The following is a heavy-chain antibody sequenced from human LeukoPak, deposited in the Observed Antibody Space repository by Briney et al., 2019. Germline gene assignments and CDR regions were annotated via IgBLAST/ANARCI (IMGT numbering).Heavy chain of an antibody. V-gene: IGHV5-51*01. CDR1: GYSFSDYW. J-gene: IGHJ6*03. Sequence: PGDSLKISCKGSGYSFSDYWIGWVRHVPGGGLECLGIIYPGDSDIRYNPSFQGQVTISGDKSTNTAYLQWSSLKASDTAMYYCARHKPLWFGELTGYYMDVWGKGTTVTVSS. CDR3: ARHKPLWFGELTGYYMDV. D-gene: IGHD3-10*01. CDR2: IYPGDSDI.